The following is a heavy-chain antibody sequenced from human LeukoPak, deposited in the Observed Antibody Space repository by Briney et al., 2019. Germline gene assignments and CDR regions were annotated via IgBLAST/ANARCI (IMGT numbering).Heavy chain of an antibody. Sequence: GRSLRLSCAASGFTFSSYAMHWVRQAPGKGLEWVAVISYDGSNKYYADSVKGRFAISRDNSKNTLYLQMNSLRAEDTAVYYCARDHGWFGELDYWGQGTLVTVSS. CDR1: GFTFSSYA. CDR3: ARDHGWFGELDY. D-gene: IGHD3-10*01. V-gene: IGHV3-30*09. CDR2: ISYDGSNK. J-gene: IGHJ4*02.